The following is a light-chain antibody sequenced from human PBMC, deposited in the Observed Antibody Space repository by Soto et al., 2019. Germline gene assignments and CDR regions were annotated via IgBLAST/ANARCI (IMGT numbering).Light chain of an antibody. J-gene: IGKJ4*01. CDR2: GAS. CDR3: QQYYNWPVT. Sequence: EIVLTQSPATLSLSPGERATLSCRASRSVSNRLAWYQHKPGQAPRLLISGASNGATGIPPKFSGSGSGTEFTLTVDSLQSDDIAVYYCQQYYNWPVTFGGGTKVDI. CDR1: RSVSNR. V-gene: IGKV3-15*01.